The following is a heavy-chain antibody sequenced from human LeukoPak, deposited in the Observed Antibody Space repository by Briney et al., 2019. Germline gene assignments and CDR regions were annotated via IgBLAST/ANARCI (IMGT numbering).Heavy chain of an antibody. Sequence: GAPLQISGKCSGSIFTSYWIGGGRALPGKGEGGMGIIYPGDSETKYSPSFQGQVTISADKSISTAYLQWSSLNPSDTAMYYCARRAYYDSSGYYYYFDYWCQGTLAPVSS. D-gene: IGHD3-22*01. CDR2: IYPGDSET. J-gene: IGHJ4*02. CDR1: GSIFTSYW. CDR3: ARRAYYDSSGYYYYFDY. V-gene: IGHV5-51*01.